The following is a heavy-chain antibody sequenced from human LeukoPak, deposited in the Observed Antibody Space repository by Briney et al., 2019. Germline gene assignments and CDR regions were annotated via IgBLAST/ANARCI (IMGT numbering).Heavy chain of an antibody. V-gene: IGHV3-23*01. CDR1: GFTFSKFA. J-gene: IGHJ4*02. CDR2: VSSSGGST. D-gene: IGHD5-18*01. CDR3: ARDQGFHSYGYG. Sequence: GGSLRLSCAASGFTFSKFAMSWVRQAPGKGLEWVSGVSSSGGSTYYADSVKGRFTISRDNSKNSLYLQMNSLRAEDTAVYYCARDQGFHSYGYGGGQGTLVTVSS.